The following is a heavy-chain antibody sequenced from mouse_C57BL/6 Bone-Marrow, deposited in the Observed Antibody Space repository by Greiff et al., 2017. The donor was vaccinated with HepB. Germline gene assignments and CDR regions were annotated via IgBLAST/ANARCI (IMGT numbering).Heavy chain of an antibody. CDR3: ARDYGSLWYFDV. D-gene: IGHD1-1*01. Sequence: EVQLVESGGGLVQPGGSLKLSCAASGFTFSDYYMYWVRQTPEKRLEWVAYISTGGGSTYYPDTVKGRFTISRDNAKNTLYLQMSRLKSEDTAMYYCARDYGSLWYFDVWGTGTTVTVSS. V-gene: IGHV5-12*01. CDR1: GFTFSDYY. CDR2: ISTGGGST. J-gene: IGHJ1*03.